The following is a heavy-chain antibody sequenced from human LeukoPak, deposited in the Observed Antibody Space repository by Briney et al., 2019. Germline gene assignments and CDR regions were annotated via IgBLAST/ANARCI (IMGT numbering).Heavy chain of an antibody. CDR1: GYTFTGYY. Sequence: ASVKVSCKASGYTFTGYYIHWVRQAPGQGLEWMGWINPNSGGTNYAQKFQGWVTMTRDTSISTAYMELSRLRSDDTAVYYCARTAFQFGDYFYYMDVWGKGTTVTVSS. CDR2: INPNSGGT. V-gene: IGHV1-2*04. D-gene: IGHD3-3*02. CDR3: ARTAFQFGDYFYYMDV. J-gene: IGHJ6*03.